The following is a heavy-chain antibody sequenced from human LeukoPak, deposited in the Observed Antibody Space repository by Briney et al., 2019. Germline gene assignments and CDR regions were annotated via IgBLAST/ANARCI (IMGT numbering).Heavy chain of an antibody. D-gene: IGHD2-2*01. Sequence: SQALSLTCAISGDSVSSNSAAWNWIRQSPSRGLEWLGRTYYRSKWYNDYAVSVKSRITLNPDTPKNQFSLQLNSVTPENTEVYYCAREGVIPAANSRYDPWGQGTLVTVSA. J-gene: IGHJ5*02. CDR2: TYYRSKWYN. CDR1: GDSVSSNSAA. V-gene: IGHV6-1*01. CDR3: AREGVIPAANSRYDP.